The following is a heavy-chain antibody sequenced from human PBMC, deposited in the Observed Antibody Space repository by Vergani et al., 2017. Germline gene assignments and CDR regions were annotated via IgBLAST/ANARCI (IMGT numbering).Heavy chain of an antibody. Sequence: QVQLVQSGAEVKKPGASVKVSCKASGYTFTSYDINWVRQATGQGLEWMGWMNPNSGNTGYAQKFQGRVTMTMNTSISTAYMELGSLRSEDTAVYYCAAGYSYGYGWTYWGQGTLVTVSS. CDR2: MNPNSGNT. CDR1: GYTFTSYD. D-gene: IGHD5-18*01. J-gene: IGHJ4*02. V-gene: IGHV1-8*01. CDR3: AAGYSYGYGWTY.